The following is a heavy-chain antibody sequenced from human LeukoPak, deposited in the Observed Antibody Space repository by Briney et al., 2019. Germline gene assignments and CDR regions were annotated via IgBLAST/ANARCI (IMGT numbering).Heavy chain of an antibody. CDR1: GFTFSSYE. CDR3: ARRAMAEGFDY. J-gene: IGHJ4*02. Sequence: GGSLRLSCAVSGFTFSSYEMNWVRQAPGKGLEWVSYTSSSGRTIYYADSVRGRFTISRDNAKNSLYLQMNSLRVEDTAVYYCARRAMAEGFDYWGKGGLVTVSS. D-gene: IGHD5-18*01. CDR2: TSSSGRTI. V-gene: IGHV3-48*03.